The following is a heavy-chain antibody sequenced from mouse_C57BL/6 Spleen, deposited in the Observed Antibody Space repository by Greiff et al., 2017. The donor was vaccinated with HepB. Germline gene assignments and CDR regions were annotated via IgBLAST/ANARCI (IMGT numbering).Heavy chain of an antibody. V-gene: IGHV5-4*03. J-gene: IGHJ4*01. Sequence: EVKVVESGGGLVKPGGSLKLSCAASGFTFSSYAMSWVRQTPEKRLEWVATISGGGSYTYYPDNVKGRFTISRDNAKNNLYLQMSHLKSEDTAMYYCARAHYYGDAMDYWGQGTSVTVSS. D-gene: IGHD1-2*01. CDR1: GFTFSSYA. CDR3: ARAHYYGDAMDY. CDR2: ISGGGSYT.